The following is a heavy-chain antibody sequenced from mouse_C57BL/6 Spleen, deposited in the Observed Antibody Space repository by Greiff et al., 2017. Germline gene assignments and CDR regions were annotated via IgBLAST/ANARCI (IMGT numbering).Heavy chain of an antibody. D-gene: IGHD1-1*01. Sequence: EVNVVESGGGLVKPGGSLKLSCAASGFTFSSYTMSWVRQTPEKRLEWVATISGGGGNTYYPDSVKGRFTISRDNAKTTLYLQMSSLRSEDTALYYCARRYYGSSYVRYFDVWGTGTTVTVSS. CDR1: GFTFSSYT. V-gene: IGHV5-9*01. J-gene: IGHJ1*03. CDR2: ISGGGGNT. CDR3: ARRYYGSSYVRYFDV.